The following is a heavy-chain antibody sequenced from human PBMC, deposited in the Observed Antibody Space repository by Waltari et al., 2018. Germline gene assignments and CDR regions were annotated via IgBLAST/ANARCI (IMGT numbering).Heavy chain of an antibody. Sequence: QVQLVESGGGAVQPGRSLRLSCAASEFTFSSYAMHWVRQAPGKGLEWVAVISYNERNIYYVDSVKGRFAISRDNSKKMLYLQMNSLRAEDTAVYYCARDYCDRTNCHGMDVWGQGTTVTVSS. CDR2: ISYNERNI. V-gene: IGHV3-30*09. CDR3: ARDYCDRTNCHGMDV. CDR1: EFTFSSYA. J-gene: IGHJ6*02. D-gene: IGHD3-22*01.